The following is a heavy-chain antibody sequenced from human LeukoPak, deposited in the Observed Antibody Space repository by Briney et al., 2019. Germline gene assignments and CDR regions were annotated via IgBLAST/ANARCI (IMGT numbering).Heavy chain of an antibody. V-gene: IGHV4-39*07. Sequence: SETLSLTCTVSGVSISSYYWGWIRQPPGKGLEWIGSIYYSGSTYYNPSLKSRVTISLDTSGNQFSLKLSSVTAADTAVYYCASGYCGGACQLGGVDMWGQGTMVTVSS. J-gene: IGHJ3*02. CDR3: ASGYCGGACQLGGVDM. D-gene: IGHD2-21*02. CDR1: GVSISSYY. CDR2: IYYSGST.